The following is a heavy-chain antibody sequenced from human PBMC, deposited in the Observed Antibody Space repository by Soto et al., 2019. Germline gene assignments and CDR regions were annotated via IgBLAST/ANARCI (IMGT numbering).Heavy chain of an antibody. CDR1: GFTFSSYE. CDR2: ISSSTT. V-gene: IGHV3-48*03. J-gene: IGHJ2*01. Sequence: VGSLRLSCAASGFTFSSYEMNWVRQAPGKGLEWVSYISSSTTYYADSVKGRFTISRDNAKNSLYLQMNSLRVEDTAVYYCARVFSTAWYVDLWGRGTLVTVSS. CDR3: ARVFSTAWYVDL. D-gene: IGHD1-26*01.